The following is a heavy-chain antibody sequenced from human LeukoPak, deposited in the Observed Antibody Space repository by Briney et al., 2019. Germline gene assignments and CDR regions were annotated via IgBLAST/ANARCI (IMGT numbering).Heavy chain of an antibody. J-gene: IGHJ4*02. CDR2: ISGPAGSW. CDR1: GFTFSSYA. V-gene: IGHV3-23*01. D-gene: IGHD5/OR15-5a*01. Sequence: PGGSLRLSCAASGFTFSSYAMSWVRQAPGKGLECVSAISGPAGSWDYADSVKGRFTISRDNSKNTLFLQMNSLRAEDTAIYYCAKKVGLVSAPLYYFDVWGQGTLVTVSS. CDR3: AKKVGLVSAPLYYFDV.